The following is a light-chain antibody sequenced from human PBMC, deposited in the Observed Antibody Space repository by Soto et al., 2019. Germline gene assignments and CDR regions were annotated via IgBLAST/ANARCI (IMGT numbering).Light chain of an antibody. V-gene: IGKV3-20*01. CDR1: QSIDNNH. CDR3: QQYDSSPLT. J-gene: IGKJ4*01. CDR2: GAS. Sequence: EIVLTQSPGTLSLSPGERATLSCRASQSIDNNHLAWYQQKPGQAPRVLIYGASRRATGIPDRFSGSGSGTDFTLTISRLEPEDFAVYYCQQYDSSPLTFGGGTKVDIK.